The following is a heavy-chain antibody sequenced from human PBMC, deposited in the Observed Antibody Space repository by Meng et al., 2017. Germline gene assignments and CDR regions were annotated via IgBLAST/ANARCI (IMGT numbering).Heavy chain of an antibody. CDR2: IKRNRDGGTI. J-gene: IGHJ4*02. Sequence: VQLGGSWGGLVKPVGSLGLSCVASGLRFTDAWMSWVRQAPGKGLEWVGRIKRNRDGGTIDYAARVKGRFTISRDESKNTLYLQMDSLITEDTAVYFCATGAAAADHWGQGTLVTVSS. CDR1: GLRFTDAW. V-gene: IGHV3-15*01. D-gene: IGHD6-13*01. CDR3: ATGAAAADH.